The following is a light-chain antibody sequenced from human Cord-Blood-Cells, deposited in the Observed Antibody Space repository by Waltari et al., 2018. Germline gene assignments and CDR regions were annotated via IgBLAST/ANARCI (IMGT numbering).Light chain of an antibody. CDR1: STAVGGYNE. J-gene: IGLJ1*01. CDR3: SSYTSSSTYV. Sequence: QSALTQPASGSGSPGQSFPIPCTGTSTAVGGYNEVSWSQQHAGKAPELMIYDVSHRPSGVSNRSSGSKSGNTYSLTISGLQAEDEADYYCSSYTSSSTYVLGTGTKVTVL. CDR2: DVS. V-gene: IGLV2-14*03.